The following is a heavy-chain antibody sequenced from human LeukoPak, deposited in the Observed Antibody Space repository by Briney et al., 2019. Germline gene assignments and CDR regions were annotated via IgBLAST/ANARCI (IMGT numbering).Heavy chain of an antibody. CDR3: ARDLTGSGWYGYFDY. V-gene: IGHV3-30-3*01. J-gene: IGHJ4*02. CDR2: ISYDGSNK. CDR1: GSTFSSYA. D-gene: IGHD6-19*01. Sequence: PGGSLRLSCAASGSTFSSYAMHWVRQAPGKGLEWVAVISYDGSNKYYADSVKGRFTISRDNSKNTLYLQMNSLRAEDTAVYYCARDLTGSGWYGYFDYWGQGTLVTVSS.